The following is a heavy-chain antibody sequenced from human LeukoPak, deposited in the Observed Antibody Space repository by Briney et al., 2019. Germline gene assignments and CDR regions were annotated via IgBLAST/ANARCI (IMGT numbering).Heavy chain of an antibody. CDR3: ARYDSSASFDY. J-gene: IGHJ4*02. Sequence: GGSLRLSCAAPGFTFSDYYMSWIRQAPGKGLEWVSYISSSGSTIYYADSVKGRFTISRDNAKNSLYLQMNSLRAEDTAVYYCARYDSSASFDYWGQGTLVTVSS. D-gene: IGHD3-22*01. CDR2: ISSSGSTI. V-gene: IGHV3-11*01. CDR1: GFTFSDYY.